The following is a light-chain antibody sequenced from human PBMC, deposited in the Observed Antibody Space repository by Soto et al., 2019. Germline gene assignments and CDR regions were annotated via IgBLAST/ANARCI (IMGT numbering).Light chain of an antibody. CDR1: SSDVGGYNY. CDR3: SSYTSSSTLLYV. V-gene: IGLV2-14*01. CDR2: DVS. Sequence: ALTQPASVSGSPGQSITVSCTGTSSDVGGYNYVSWYQQHPGKAPKLMIYDVSNRPSGVSNRFSGSKSGNTASLTISGLQAEDEADYYCSSYTSSSTLLYVFGTGTKVTVL. J-gene: IGLJ1*01.